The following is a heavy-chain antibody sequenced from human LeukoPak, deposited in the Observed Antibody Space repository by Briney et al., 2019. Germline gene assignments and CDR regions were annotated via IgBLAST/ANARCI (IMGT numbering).Heavy chain of an antibody. D-gene: IGHD2-15*01. CDR2: IYYSGST. CDR3: AGDQTTPSDGMDV. Sequence: SGTLSLPCPVSGGSLSSGDYYWRWVPPPPGKGLGWVGYIYYSGSTYYNPSLKSRVTISVDTSKNQFSLKLSSVTAADTAVYYCAGDQTTPSDGMDVWGQGTTVTVSS. J-gene: IGHJ6*02. V-gene: IGHV4-30-4*01. CDR1: GGSLSSGDYY.